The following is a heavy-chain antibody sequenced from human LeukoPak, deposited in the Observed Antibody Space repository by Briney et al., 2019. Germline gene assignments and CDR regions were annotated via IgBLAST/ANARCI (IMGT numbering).Heavy chain of an antibody. J-gene: IGHJ6*02. CDR2: INAGNGNT. CDR3: ARETVVVPAATYGMDV. V-gene: IGHV1-3*01. CDR1: GYTFTSYA. D-gene: IGHD2-2*01. Sequence: GASVKVSCKASGYTFTSYAMHWVRQAPGQRLEWMGWINAGNGNTKYSQKFQGRVTITRDTSASTAYMELSSLRSEDTAVYYCARETVVVPAATYGMDVWGQGTTVTVSS.